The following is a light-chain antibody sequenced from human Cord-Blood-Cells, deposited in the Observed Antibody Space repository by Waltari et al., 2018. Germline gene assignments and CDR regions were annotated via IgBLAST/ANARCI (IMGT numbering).Light chain of an antibody. J-gene: IGLJ2*01. Sequence: SYELTQPPSVSVSPGQTASITCSGDKLGDKYACWYQQKPGQSPVLVIYQDSKRPSGIPEQFSGSNSGNTATLTIIGTQAMDEADYYCQAWDSSTVVFGGGTKLTVL. CDR2: QDS. V-gene: IGLV3-1*01. CDR3: QAWDSSTVV. CDR1: KLGDKY.